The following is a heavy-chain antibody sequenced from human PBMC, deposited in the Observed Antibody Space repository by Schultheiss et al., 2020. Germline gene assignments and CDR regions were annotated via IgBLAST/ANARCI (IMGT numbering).Heavy chain of an antibody. V-gene: IGHV1-24*01. CDR1: GYSLTGLS. CDR3: ARHRGVAAEP. D-gene: IGHD6-25*01. Sequence: VKVSFKISGYSLTGLSMHWVRQAPGKGLEWVGGFDPEDGETIYAQKFQGRVTMTTDTSTSTAYMELRSLRSDDTAVYYCARHRGVAAEPWGQGTLVTVSS. J-gene: IGHJ5*02. CDR2: FDPEDGET.